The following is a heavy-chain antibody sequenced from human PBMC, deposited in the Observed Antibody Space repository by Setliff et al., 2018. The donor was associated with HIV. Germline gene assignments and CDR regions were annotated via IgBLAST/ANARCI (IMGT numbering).Heavy chain of an antibody. V-gene: IGHV3-23*01. CDR2: ISGSGGST. CDR1: GFTFSDYA. D-gene: IGHD5-12*01. CDR3: AKDPRAAVATICDN. J-gene: IGHJ4*02. Sequence: GGSLRLSCAASGFTFSDYAMSWVRQAPGKGLEWVSAISGSGGSTYYADSVKGRFTISRDNSKNTLYLQMNSLRAEDTAVYYCAKDPRAAVATICDNWGQGTLVTVSS.